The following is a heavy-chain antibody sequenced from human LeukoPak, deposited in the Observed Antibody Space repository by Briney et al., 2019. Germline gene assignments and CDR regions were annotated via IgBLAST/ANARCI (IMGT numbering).Heavy chain of an antibody. Sequence: GGPLRLSCAASGFTFSSYSMSWVRQAPGEGLEWVSAITDSGDYTNYADSVKGRFTISRDNSKNTLYLQMNSLRAEDTAVYYCARGGVGGWFRYYFYYWGQGELFTVSS. CDR2: ITDSGDYT. J-gene: IGHJ4*02. CDR1: GFTFSSYS. CDR3: ARGGVGGWFRYYFYY. D-gene: IGHD6-19*01. V-gene: IGHV3-23*01.